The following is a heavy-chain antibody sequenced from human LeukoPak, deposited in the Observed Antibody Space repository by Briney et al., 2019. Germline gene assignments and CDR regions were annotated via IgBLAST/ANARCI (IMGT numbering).Heavy chain of an antibody. V-gene: IGHV3-7*01. Sequence: GGSLRLSCAASGFTFSSYWMSWVRRAPGKGLEWVANIKQDGSEKYYVDSVKGRFTISRDNAKNSLYLQLNSLRAEDTAVYYCAREGITAAADYWGQGTLVTVSS. CDR3: AREGITAAADY. J-gene: IGHJ4*02. CDR1: GFTFSSYW. D-gene: IGHD6-13*01. CDR2: IKQDGSEK.